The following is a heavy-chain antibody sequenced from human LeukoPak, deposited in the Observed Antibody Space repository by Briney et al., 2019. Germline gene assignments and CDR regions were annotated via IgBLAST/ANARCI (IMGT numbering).Heavy chain of an antibody. V-gene: IGHV3-7*01. Sequence: GGSLRLSCAASGFTFSSYWMSWVRRAPGKGLEWVANIKQDGSEKYYVDSVKGRFTISRDNAKNSLYLQLNSLRAEDTAVYYCAREGITAAADYWGQGTLVTVSS. CDR3: AREGITAAADY. J-gene: IGHJ4*02. CDR1: GFTFSSYW. D-gene: IGHD6-13*01. CDR2: IKQDGSEK.